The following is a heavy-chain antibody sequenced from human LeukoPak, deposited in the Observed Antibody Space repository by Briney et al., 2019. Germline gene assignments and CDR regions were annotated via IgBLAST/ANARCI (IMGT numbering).Heavy chain of an antibody. D-gene: IGHD3-3*01. CDR3: ARDLVVYDFWSGYYGDYYYYGMDV. CDR2: IKQDGSEK. J-gene: IGHJ6*02. V-gene: IGHV3-7*01. Sequence: PGGSLRLSCAASGFTFSSYWMSWVRQAPGKGLEWVANIKQDGSEKYYVDSVKGRFTISRDNAKNSLYLQMNSLRAEDTAVYYCARDLVVYDFWSGYYGDYYYYGMDVRDQGTTVTVSS. CDR1: GFTFSSYW.